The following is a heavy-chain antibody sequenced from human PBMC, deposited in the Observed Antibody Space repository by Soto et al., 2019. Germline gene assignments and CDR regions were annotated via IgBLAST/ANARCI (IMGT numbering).Heavy chain of an antibody. Sequence: ASVKVSCKVSGYTLTELSMHWVRQAPGKGLEWMGGFDPEDGEAIYAQKFQGRVTMTEDTSTDTAYMELSSLRSEDTAVYYCATDVCTKGVCYLNDAVDIWGRWTMVIVSS. V-gene: IGHV1-24*01. D-gene: IGHD2-8*01. CDR2: FDPEDGEA. J-gene: IGHJ3*02. CDR3: ATDVCTKGVCYLNDAVDI. CDR1: GYTLTELS.